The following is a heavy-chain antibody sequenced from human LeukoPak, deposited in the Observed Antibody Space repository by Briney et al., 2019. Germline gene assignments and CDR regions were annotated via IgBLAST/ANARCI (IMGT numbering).Heavy chain of an antibody. D-gene: IGHD3-22*01. CDR2: ISSSSSYI. CDR3: ARFCHYYDSSGYSGDY. Sequence: PGGSLRLSCAASGFTFSSYSMNWVRQAPGKGLEWVSFISSSSSYIYYADSVKGRFTISRDNAKNSLYLQMNSLRAEDTAVYYCARFCHYYDSSGYSGDYWGQGTLVTVSS. CDR1: GFTFSSYS. V-gene: IGHV3-21*01. J-gene: IGHJ4*02.